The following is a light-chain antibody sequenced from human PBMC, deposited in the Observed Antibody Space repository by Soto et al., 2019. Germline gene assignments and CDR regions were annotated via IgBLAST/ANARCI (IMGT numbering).Light chain of an antibody. V-gene: IGKV1-5*01. Sequence: DIQMTQSPSTLSASVGDRVTITCRASQNINMWLAWYQQKPGKAPKLLIYDASSLQNGVPSRFGGSGSGTDFTLTITSLLPDDCATYYCQHYSLYSPWTFGQGTKVEI. J-gene: IGKJ1*01. CDR3: QHYSLYSPWT. CDR2: DAS. CDR1: QNINMW.